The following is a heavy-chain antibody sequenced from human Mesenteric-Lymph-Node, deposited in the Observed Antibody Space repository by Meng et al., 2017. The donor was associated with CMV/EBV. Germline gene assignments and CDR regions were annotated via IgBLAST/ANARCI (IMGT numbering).Heavy chain of an antibody. CDR1: FTIFA. Sequence: FTIFAMNWVRQAPGQGLEWMGWITTNTGNPTYAQGFTGRFVFSLDTSVSTAYLQISSLKAEDTAMYYCARDSGYGSGSYYIPNWFDPWGQGTLVTVSS. CDR2: ITTNTGNP. D-gene: IGHD3-10*01. CDR3: ARDSGYGSGSYYIPNWFDP. J-gene: IGHJ5*02. V-gene: IGHV7-4-1*02.